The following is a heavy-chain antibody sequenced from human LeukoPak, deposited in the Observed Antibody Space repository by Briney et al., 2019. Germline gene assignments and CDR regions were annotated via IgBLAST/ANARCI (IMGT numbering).Heavy chain of an antibody. D-gene: IGHD3-3*01. CDR1: GFTVSSNY. J-gene: IGHJ3*02. CDR3: ARDQFWSGYHKSGAFDI. CDR2: IYSGGST. Sequence: PGGSLRLSCAASGFTVSSNYMSWVRQAPGKGLEWVSVIYSGGSTYYADSVKGRFTISRDNSKNTLYLQMNSLRAEDTAVYYCARDQFWSGYHKSGAFDIWGQGTMVTVSS. V-gene: IGHV3-53*05.